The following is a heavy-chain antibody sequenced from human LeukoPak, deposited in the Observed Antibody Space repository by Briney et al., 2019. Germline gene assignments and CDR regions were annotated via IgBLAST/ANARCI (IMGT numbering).Heavy chain of an antibody. V-gene: IGHV4-39*01. CDR1: GGSISSSSYF. CDR3: ARRYYYIDY. J-gene: IGHJ4*02. Sequence: SETLSLTCTVSGGSISSSSYFWGWIRQPPGTRLEWIGTLYFGGSTYYNPSLKSRVTISVDTSKNQFSLKLSSVTAADMAVYFCARRYYYIDYWGQGNLVTVSS. D-gene: IGHD5-18*01. CDR2: LYFGGST.